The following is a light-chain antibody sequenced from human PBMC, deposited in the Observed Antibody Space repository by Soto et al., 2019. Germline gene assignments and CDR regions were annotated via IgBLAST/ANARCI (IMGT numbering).Light chain of an antibody. V-gene: IGLV2-14*01. CDR1: SSDVGGYNY. J-gene: IGLJ1*01. Sequence: QSALTQPASVSGSPGQSIAISCTGTSSDVGGYNYVSWYQQHPGKAPKLIIYDVSNRPSGVSNRFSGSKSGNAASLTISGLQAEDEADYYCSSYTSSSLDVFGTGTKLTVL. CDR3: SSYTSSSLDV. CDR2: DVS.